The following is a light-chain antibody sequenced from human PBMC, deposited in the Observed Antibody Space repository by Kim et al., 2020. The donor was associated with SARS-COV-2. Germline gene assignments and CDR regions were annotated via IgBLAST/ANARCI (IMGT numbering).Light chain of an antibody. CDR1: SSDVGGYNY. J-gene: IGLJ1*01. CDR3: SSYAGSAYV. V-gene: IGLV2-8*01. Sequence: QSVLTQPPSASGSPGQSVTISCTGTSSDVGGYNYVSWYQQHPGKAPKLMIYEVSKRPSGVPDRFSGSKSGNTASLTVSGLQAEDEADYYFSSYAGSAYVFGTGTKVTAL. CDR2: EVS.